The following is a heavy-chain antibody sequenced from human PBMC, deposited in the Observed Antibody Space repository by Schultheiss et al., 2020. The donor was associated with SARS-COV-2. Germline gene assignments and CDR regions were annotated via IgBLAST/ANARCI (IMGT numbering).Heavy chain of an antibody. Sequence: GGSLRPSCAASGFTFSSYAMHWVRQAPGKGLEWVAVISYDGSNKYYADSVKGRFTISRDNSKNTLYLQMNSLRAEDTAVYYCARDVFLWPGLLWFGELLRGGFDYWGQGTLVTVSS. V-gene: IGHV3-30-3*01. CDR3: ARDVFLWPGLLWFGELLRGGFDY. CDR1: GFTFSSYA. D-gene: IGHD3-10*01. CDR2: ISYDGSNK. J-gene: IGHJ4*02.